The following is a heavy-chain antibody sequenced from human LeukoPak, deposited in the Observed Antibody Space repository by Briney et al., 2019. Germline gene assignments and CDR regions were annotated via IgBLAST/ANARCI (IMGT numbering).Heavy chain of an antibody. CDR1: GFSISGYA. D-gene: IGHD6-6*01. CDR3: AKDQVGWTSSRFDP. Sequence: GGSLRLSCAASGFSISGYAMSWVRQAPGKGLEWVSGINSNGNTYNADSVKGRFTISRDNSKNTLYLQMNSLRVDDTAVYYCAKDQVGWTSSRFDPWGQGTVVTVSS. CDR2: INSNGNT. J-gene: IGHJ5*02. V-gene: IGHV3-23*01.